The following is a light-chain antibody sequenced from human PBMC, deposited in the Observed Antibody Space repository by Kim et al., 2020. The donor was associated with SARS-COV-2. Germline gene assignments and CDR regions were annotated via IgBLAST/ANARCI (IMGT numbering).Light chain of an antibody. CDR3: QHYGGPPYT. CDR2: GTS. V-gene: IGKV3-20*01. CDR1: QSVRGNH. J-gene: IGKJ2*01. Sequence: EIVLTQSPGTLSLSLGERVAFSCRASQSVRGNHLAWYQHKPGQAPRLLIYGTSNRATGIPDRFSGSGSGTDFTLTIGRLEPEDVAVYYCQHYGGPPYTFGQGTKLEI.